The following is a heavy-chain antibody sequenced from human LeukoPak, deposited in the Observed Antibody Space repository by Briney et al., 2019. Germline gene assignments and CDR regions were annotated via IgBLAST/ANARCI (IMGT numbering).Heavy chain of an antibody. V-gene: IGHV5-51*01. CDR2: IYPGDSDT. CDR3: ARLKDIVVVVASTPAVYFDY. J-gene: IGHJ4*02. D-gene: IGHD2-15*01. Sequence: GESLKISCKGSGYTLTRYWIRWVRQMPGKGLGWMGIIYPGDSDTRYSPSFQGQVTISADKSISSAYLQWSSLRASDTAMYYCARLKDIVVVVASTPAVYFDYWGQGTLVALSS. CDR1: GYTLTRYW.